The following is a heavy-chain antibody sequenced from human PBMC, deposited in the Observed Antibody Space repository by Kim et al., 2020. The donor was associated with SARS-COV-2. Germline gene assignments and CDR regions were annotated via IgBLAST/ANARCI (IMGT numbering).Heavy chain of an antibody. J-gene: IGHJ6*02. V-gene: IGHV3-23*01. CDR3: AQGAPYYDFCVLV. D-gene: IGHD3-3*01. CDR1: GFTFSSYA. Sequence: GGSLRISCGASGFTFSSYAMTWVRQAPGKGLEWVSSISGTTGRTYYADSVKGRFTISRDNSKNMLYLQMNSLGAEDTAVYYCAQGAPYYDFCVLVWGQGTTVTVSS. CDR2: ISGTTGRT.